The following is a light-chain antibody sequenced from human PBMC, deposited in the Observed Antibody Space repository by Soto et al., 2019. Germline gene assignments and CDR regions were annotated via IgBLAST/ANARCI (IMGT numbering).Light chain of an antibody. CDR2: EVS. Sequence: QSALTQPPSASGSPGQSVTISCTGTSSDVGGYNYVSWYQQHPGKAPKLLIYEVSKRPSGVPDRFSGSKSGDTASLTVSGLQAEDEADYYCSSYAGGKNDVFGTGTKVTVL. J-gene: IGLJ1*01. V-gene: IGLV2-8*01. CDR3: SSYAGGKNDV. CDR1: SSDVGGYNY.